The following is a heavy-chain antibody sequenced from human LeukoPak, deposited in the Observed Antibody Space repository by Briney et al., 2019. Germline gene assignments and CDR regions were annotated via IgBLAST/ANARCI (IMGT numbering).Heavy chain of an antibody. D-gene: IGHD3-10*01. Sequence: ASVKVSCKASGYTFTSYDINWVRQATGPGLEWMGWMNPNSGNTGYAQKFQGRVTMTRNTSISTAYMELSSLRSEDTAVYYCARRRMVQGVTLFWFDPWGQGTLVTVSS. CDR2: MNPNSGNT. CDR1: GYTFTSYD. CDR3: ARRRMVQGVTLFWFDP. J-gene: IGHJ5*02. V-gene: IGHV1-8*01.